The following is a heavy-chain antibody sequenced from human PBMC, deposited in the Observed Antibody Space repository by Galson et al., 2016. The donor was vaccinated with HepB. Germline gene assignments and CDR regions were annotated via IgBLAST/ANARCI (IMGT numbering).Heavy chain of an antibody. CDR1: GGSISHYY. V-gene: IGHV4-59*01. CDR3: AKLSSGWFGYYFDY. CDR2: IYYSGST. Sequence: ETLSLTCTVSGGSISHYYWSWIRQPPGKGLAWIGYIYYSGSTDYNPSLKSRVTISLDTSKNQFSLKVSSVTAADTAVYYCAKLSSGWFGYYFDYWGQGTLVTVSS. D-gene: IGHD6-19*01. J-gene: IGHJ4*02.